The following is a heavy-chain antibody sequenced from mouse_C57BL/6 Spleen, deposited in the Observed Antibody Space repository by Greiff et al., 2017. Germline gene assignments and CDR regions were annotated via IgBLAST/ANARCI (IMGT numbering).Heavy chain of an antibody. V-gene: IGHV14-4*01. CDR3: APNWDGVAY. D-gene: IGHD4-1*01. Sequence: EVQLQQSGAELVRPGASVKLSCTASGFNIKDDYMHWVKQRPEQGLEWIGWIDPENGDTKYAPKFQGKATITADTSSNTAYLQLSSLTSEDTAIYYCAPNWDGVAYWGQGTLVTVSA. CDR2: IDPENGDT. CDR1: GFNIKDDY. J-gene: IGHJ3*01.